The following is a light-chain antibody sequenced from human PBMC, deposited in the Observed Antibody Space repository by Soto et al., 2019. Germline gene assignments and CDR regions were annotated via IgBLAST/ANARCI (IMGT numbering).Light chain of an antibody. CDR2: GNN. CDR3: QSYDSRRSVVV. Sequence: QSVLTQPPSVSGAPGQRVTISCAGSTSDIGACNDVHWYQQLPGTAPKLLIYGNNHRPSGVSDRFSGSKSGTSASLAITGLQAEDEADYYCQSYDSRRSVVVFGGGTKVTVL. CDR1: TSDIGACND. V-gene: IGLV1-40*01. J-gene: IGLJ2*01.